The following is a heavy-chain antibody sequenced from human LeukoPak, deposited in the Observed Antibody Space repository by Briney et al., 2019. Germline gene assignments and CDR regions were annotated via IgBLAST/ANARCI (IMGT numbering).Heavy chain of an antibody. CDR3: ARDPWVVYYGSGRENGMDV. CDR1: GYTFTSYY. Sequence: ASVKVSCKASGYTFTSYYMHWVRQAPGQWLEWMGIINPSGGSTSYAQKFQGRVTMTRDTSTSTVYMELSSLRSEDTAVYYCARDPWVVYYGSGRENGMDVWGQGTTVTVSS. CDR2: INPSGGST. D-gene: IGHD3-10*01. V-gene: IGHV1-46*01. J-gene: IGHJ6*02.